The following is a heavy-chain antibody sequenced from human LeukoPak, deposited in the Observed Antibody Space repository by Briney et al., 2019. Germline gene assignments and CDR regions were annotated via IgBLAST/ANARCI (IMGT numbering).Heavy chain of an antibody. Sequence: PTGVSLRLSCAASGVTFSSYAMSWVRQGPGKGLEWVSVISGSGGSTYYADSVKGRFTMSRDNSKNTLYLQMNSLRAEDTAVYYCAKDGGGWGYFDSWGQGTLVTVSS. CDR1: GVTFSSYA. D-gene: IGHD6-19*01. J-gene: IGHJ4*02. V-gene: IGHV3-23*01. CDR2: ISGSGGST. CDR3: AKDGGGWGYFDS.